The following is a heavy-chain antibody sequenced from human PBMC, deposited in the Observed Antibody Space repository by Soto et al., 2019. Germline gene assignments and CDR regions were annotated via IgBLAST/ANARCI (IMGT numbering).Heavy chain of an antibody. CDR3: ARGRRPYRLEDV. CDR1: GYIFTGYN. V-gene: IGHV1-2*02. J-gene: IGHJ6*02. Sequence: ASVKVSCKASGYIFTGYNIHWVRQAPGQGLEWMGWLNPNSGDTNNTQKFQGRVTLTRDTSINTAYMELGRLTSDDTAISFCARGRRPYRLEDVWGQGTTVTVSS. CDR2: LNPNSGDT. D-gene: IGHD3-16*02.